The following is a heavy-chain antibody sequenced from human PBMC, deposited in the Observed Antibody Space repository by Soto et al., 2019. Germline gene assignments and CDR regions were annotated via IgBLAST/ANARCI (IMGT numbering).Heavy chain of an antibody. D-gene: IGHD1-26*01. Sequence: VPHMPCLCTFPKYGIRGVQQAPGQGLEWMGWISDYNGNTNYAHKLQGRITMTTDISTSTAYMELRSRRSDATAVYYCARAGAEDGFDVWGQGTMVTVSS. J-gene: IGHJ3*01. V-gene: IGHV1-18*04. CDR3: ARAGAEDGFDV. CDR1: LCTFPKYG. CDR2: ISDYNGNT.